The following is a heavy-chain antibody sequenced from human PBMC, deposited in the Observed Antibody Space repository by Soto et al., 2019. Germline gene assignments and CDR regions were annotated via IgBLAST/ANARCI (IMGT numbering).Heavy chain of an antibody. CDR2: ISWNSDNI. Sequence: EVQLVESGGGLVQPGRSLRLSCAVSGFTFDDYGMHWVRQPPGKGLAWVSGISWNSDNIDYADSVKGRFTISRDNAKNSLYLQMNCLRADDTALYFCARDHCSGGACYLDYWGQGNLVTVSS. J-gene: IGHJ4*02. D-gene: IGHD2-15*01. CDR1: GFTFDDYG. CDR3: ARDHCSGGACYLDY. V-gene: IGHV3-9*01.